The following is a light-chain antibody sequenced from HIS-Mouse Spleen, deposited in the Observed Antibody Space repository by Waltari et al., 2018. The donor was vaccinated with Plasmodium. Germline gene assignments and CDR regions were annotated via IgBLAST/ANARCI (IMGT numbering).Light chain of an antibody. J-gene: IGLJ3*02. CDR2: STS. CDR1: TGASTSGYY. V-gene: IGLV7-43*01. CDR3: LLYYGGAHWV. Sequence: QTVVTQEPSLTVSPGGTVTLTCASSTGASTSGYYPHLFHQKPGQAPGALIYSTSNKPSWTPARFSGSRLGGKAALTLSGVQPEDEAEYYCLLYYGGAHWVFGGGTKLTVL.